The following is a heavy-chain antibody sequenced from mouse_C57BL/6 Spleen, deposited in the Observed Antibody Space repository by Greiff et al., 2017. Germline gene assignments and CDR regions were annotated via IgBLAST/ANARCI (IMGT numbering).Heavy chain of an antibody. CDR1: GFNIKDDY. V-gene: IGHV14-4*01. CDR2: IDPENGDT. D-gene: IGHD4-1*01. CDR3: TVTGTSGDY. Sequence: EVQGVESGAELVRPGASVKLSCTASGFNIKDDYMHWVKQRPEQGLEWIGWIDPENGDTEYASKFQGKATITADTSSNTAYLQLSSLTSEDTAVYYCTVTGTSGDYWGQGTTLTVSS. J-gene: IGHJ2*01.